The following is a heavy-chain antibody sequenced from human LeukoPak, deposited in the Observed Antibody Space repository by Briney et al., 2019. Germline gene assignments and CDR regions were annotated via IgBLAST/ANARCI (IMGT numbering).Heavy chain of an antibody. V-gene: IGHV1-18*01. CDR3: ARVFVSTAAKYYYYYMDV. J-gene: IGHJ6*03. CDR2: ISAYNGNT. CDR1: GYTFTSYG. D-gene: IGHD5/OR15-5a*01. Sequence: SVKVSCKASGYTFTSYGISWVRQAPGQGLEWMGWISAYNGNTNYAQKLQGRVTITADKSTSTAYMELSSLRSEDTAVYYCARVFVSTAAKYYYYYMDVWGKGTTVTVSS.